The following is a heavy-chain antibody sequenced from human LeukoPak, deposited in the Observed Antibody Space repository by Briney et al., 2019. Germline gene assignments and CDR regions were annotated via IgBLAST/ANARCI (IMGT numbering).Heavy chain of an antibody. J-gene: IGHJ6*03. CDR3: ARGRVSSSTWYSTYYYYFYMDV. CDR2: IYYSGST. Sequence: SETLSLTCTVSGGSISSDYWSWIRQPPGKGLEWMGNIYYSGSTNFNPSLNGRVSISRDTTKNLFSLRLRSVTAADTAVYFCARGRVSSSTWYSTYYYYFYMDVWGKGTTVTVSS. V-gene: IGHV4-59*01. D-gene: IGHD1-1*01. CDR1: GGSISSDY.